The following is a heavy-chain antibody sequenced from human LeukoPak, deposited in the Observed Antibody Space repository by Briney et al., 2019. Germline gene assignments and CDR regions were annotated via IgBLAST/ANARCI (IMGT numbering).Heavy chain of an antibody. V-gene: IGHV1-69*06. Sequence: SVKVSCKASGGTFSSYAISWVRQAPGQGLEWMGGIIPIFGTANYAQKFQGRVTITADKSTSTAYMELSSLRSEDTAVYYCARGEFAYPIVVVPAAIGGDWFDPWAREPWSPSPQ. CDR1: GGTFSSYA. CDR2: IIPIFGTA. D-gene: IGHD2-2*02. CDR3: ARGEFAYPIVVVPAAIGGDWFDP. J-gene: IGHJ5*02.